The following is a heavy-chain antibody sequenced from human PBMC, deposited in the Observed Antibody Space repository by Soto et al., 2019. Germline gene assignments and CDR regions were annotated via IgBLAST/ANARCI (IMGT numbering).Heavy chain of an antibody. CDR3: ELYSGPAPFHS. Sequence: SGPTLVNPTQTLTLTCPFSGSSLSTSGVGVGWIRQPPGKALEWLALIYWDDDKRYSPSLKSRLTITKDTSKNQVVLTMTNMDPVDTATYYCELYSGPAPFHSWRQGPLVTVST. J-gene: IGHJ4*02. CDR2: IYWDDDK. CDR1: GSSLSTSGVG. V-gene: IGHV2-5*02. D-gene: IGHD5-12*01.